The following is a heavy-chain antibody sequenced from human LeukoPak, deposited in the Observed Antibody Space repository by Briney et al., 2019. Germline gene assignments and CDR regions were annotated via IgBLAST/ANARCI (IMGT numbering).Heavy chain of an antibody. Sequence: PGGSLRLSCAASGFTFSSYWMHWVRQAPGKGPVWVSRINTDGSKTSYADSVKGRFTISRDNVKNTLYLQMNSLRAEDTAVYYCARVRADYDTSGYDYWGQGTLVTVSS. D-gene: IGHD3-22*01. J-gene: IGHJ4*02. CDR3: ARVRADYDTSGYDY. CDR2: INTDGSKT. CDR1: GFTFSSYW. V-gene: IGHV3-74*01.